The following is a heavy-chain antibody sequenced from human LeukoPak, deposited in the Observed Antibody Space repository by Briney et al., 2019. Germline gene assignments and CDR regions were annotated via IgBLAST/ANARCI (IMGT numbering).Heavy chain of an antibody. Sequence: SETLSLTCAVYGRSFSGYYWSWIRQPPGKGLEWIGEINHSGSTNYNPSLKSRVTISVDTSKNQFSLKLSSVTAADTAVYYCARAPMVRGRTAADYWGQGTLVTVSS. CDR1: GRSFSGYY. V-gene: IGHV4-34*01. J-gene: IGHJ4*02. CDR2: INHSGST. CDR3: ARAPMVRGRTAADY. D-gene: IGHD3-10*01.